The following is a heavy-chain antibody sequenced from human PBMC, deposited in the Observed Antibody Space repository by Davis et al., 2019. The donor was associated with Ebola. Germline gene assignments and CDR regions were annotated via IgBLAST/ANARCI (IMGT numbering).Heavy chain of an antibody. V-gene: IGHV3-30*18. CDR1: GFTFSDYH. J-gene: IGHJ6*02. CDR2: ISYDGSNK. Sequence: GESLKISCAASGFTFSDYHMSWIRQAPGKGLEWVAVISYDGSNKYYADSVKGRFTISRDNSKNTLYLQMNSLRAEDTAVYYCAKDRGIQLWLRNYYYYGMDVWGQGTTVTVSS. CDR3: AKDRGIQLWLRNYYYYGMDV. D-gene: IGHD5-18*01.